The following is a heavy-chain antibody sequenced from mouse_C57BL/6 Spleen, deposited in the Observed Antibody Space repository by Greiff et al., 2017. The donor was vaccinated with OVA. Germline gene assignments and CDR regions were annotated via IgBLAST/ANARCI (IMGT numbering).Heavy chain of an antibody. J-gene: IGHJ4*01. V-gene: IGHV1-82*01. D-gene: IGHD1-1*01. Sequence: QVQLKESGPELVKPGASVKISCKASGYAFSSSWMNWVKQRPGKGLEWIGRIYPGDGDTNYNGKFKGKATLTADKSSSTAYMQLSSLTSEDSAVYFCARDYYGSLYAMDYWCQGTSVTVSS. CDR2: IYPGDGDT. CDR1: GYAFSSSW. CDR3: ARDYYGSLYAMDY.